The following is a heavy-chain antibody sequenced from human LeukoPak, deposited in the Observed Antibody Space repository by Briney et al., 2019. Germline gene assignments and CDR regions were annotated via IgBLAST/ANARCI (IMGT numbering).Heavy chain of an antibody. J-gene: IGHJ2*01. CDR2: IYSGGST. D-gene: IGHD3-22*01. CDR3: ARDQESSGYYPGFDL. CDR1: GFTVSSNY. Sequence: GGSLRLSCAASGFTVSSNYMSWVRQAPGNGLEWVSVIYSGGSTYYADSVKGRFTISRDNSKNTLYLQMNSLRAEDTAVYYCARDQESSGYYPGFDLWGRGTLVTVSS. V-gene: IGHV3-66*01.